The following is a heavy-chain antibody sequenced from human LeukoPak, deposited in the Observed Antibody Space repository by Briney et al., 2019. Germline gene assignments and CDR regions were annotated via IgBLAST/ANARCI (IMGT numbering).Heavy chain of an antibody. V-gene: IGHV3-7*01. D-gene: IGHD1-14*01. CDR2: IKQDGSEK. CDR1: GFTFSTYW. CDR3: ARNQRRLDY. Sequence: GGSLRLSCAASGFTFSTYWMSWVRQAPGKGLELVANIKQDGSEKYYVDPVKGRFTISRDNAKNSLYLQVNSLRAEDTAVYYCARNQRRLDYWGQGTLVTVSP. J-gene: IGHJ4*02.